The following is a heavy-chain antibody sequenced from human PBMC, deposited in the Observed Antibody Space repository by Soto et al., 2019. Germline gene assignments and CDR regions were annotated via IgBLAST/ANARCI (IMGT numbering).Heavy chain of an antibody. D-gene: IGHD5-12*01. V-gene: IGHV4-4*07. CDR3: AREGSYSAYNFAHGIQLWSFDF. Sequence: SETLSLTCTVSGGSINTFYWSWVWQPAGKGLEWIGRIFSSGSTSFNPSLESRVAMSVDTSKNHFSLNLSSVTAADRAVYYCAREGSYSAYNFAHGIQLWSFDFWGHGALVTVSS. CDR1: GGSINTFY. J-gene: IGHJ4*01. CDR2: IFSSGST.